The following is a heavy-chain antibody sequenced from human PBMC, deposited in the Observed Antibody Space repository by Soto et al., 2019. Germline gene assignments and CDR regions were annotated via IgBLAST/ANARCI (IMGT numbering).Heavy chain of an antibody. CDR2: TDHSDSYT. D-gene: IGHD1-1*01. CDR3: ARHERRHYYYRMDV. Sequence: GAALKISCKGSGYNFTSYWLSWVRPLPGKGLEWMRRTDHSDSYTNYSPSFQGPVTISADKSISTAYLQRSSLKASDNAMYYCARHERRHYYYRMDVWGQGTTVTVSS. V-gene: IGHV5-10-1*01. CDR1: GYNFTSYW. J-gene: IGHJ6*02.